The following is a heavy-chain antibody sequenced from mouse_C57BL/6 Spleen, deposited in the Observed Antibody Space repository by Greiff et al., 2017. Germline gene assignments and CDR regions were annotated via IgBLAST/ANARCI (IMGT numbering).Heavy chain of an antibody. CDR1: GFTFSSYG. Sequence: DVKLQESGGDLVKPGGSLKLSCAASGFTFSSYGMYWVRQTPDKRLEWVATLSSGGSYNSSPECVKGRFIISRDNAKNTLYLQMGSLKTEDTTMDYCARKTGTGFAYWGKGTLVTVSA. J-gene: IGHJ3*01. CDR2: LSSGGSYN. V-gene: IGHV5-6*02. D-gene: IGHD4-1*01. CDR3: ARKTGTGFAY.